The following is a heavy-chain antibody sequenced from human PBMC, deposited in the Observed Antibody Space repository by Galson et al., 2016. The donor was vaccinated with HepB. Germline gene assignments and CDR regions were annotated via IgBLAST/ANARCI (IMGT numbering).Heavy chain of an antibody. CDR2: IKSKTHGGTT. CDR1: GFTFSNVW. CDR3: TTDRGTLGAAGWFDP. J-gene: IGHJ5*02. V-gene: IGHV3-15*01. D-gene: IGHD1-26*01. Sequence: SLRLSCAAPGFTFSNVWMSWVRQAPGKGLEWVGRIKSKTHGGTTDYAAPVKGRFTISRDDSKNTLYLQMNSLKTEDTAVYYCTTDRGTLGAAGWFDPWGQGTLVTVSS.